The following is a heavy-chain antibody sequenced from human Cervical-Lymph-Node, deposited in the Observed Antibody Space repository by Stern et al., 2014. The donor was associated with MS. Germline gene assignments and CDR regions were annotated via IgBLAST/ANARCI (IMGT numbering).Heavy chain of an antibody. V-gene: IGHV3-30*18. J-gene: IGHJ4*02. Sequence: QVQLVESGGGVVQPGRSLRLSCAASGFTFSSYGMHWVRQAPGKGLEWVAVLSYDGGNEYYADSVKGRFTISRDNSKNTLYLQMNILRTEDTAVYYCAKDRFGYISSWYYFDYWGQGTLVTVSS. CDR3: AKDRFGYISSWYYFDY. CDR2: LSYDGGNE. CDR1: GFTFSSYG. D-gene: IGHD6-13*01.